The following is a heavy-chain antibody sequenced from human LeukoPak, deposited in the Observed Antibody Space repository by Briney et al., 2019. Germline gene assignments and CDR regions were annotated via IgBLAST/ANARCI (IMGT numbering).Heavy chain of an antibody. CDR1: GGSISSYY. CDR2: IYYSGST. V-gene: IGHV4-59*01. J-gene: IGHJ6*03. CDR3: ARAPGSDYYPYYYMDV. D-gene: IGHD4-17*01. Sequence: SETLSLTCTVSGGSISSYYWSWIRQPPGKGLEWIGYIYYSGSTNYNPSLKSRVTISVDTSKNQFSLKVNSVTAADTAVYYCARAPGSDYYPYYYMDVWGKGTTVTVSS.